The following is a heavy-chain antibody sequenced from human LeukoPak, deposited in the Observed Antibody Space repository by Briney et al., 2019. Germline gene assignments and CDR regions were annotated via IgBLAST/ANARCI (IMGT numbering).Heavy chain of an antibody. CDR2: ISSSSTYM. J-gene: IGHJ4*02. D-gene: IGHD2-2*01. V-gene: IGHV3-21*06. Sequence: GGSLRLSCEGSGFIITNSAMDWVRQAPGKGLEWVSSISSSSTYMYYADSVKGRFTISRDNAKSSLYLQMNSLRAEDTAVYYCGHCTATSCYAGGYWGQGTLVAVSS. CDR1: GFIITNSA. CDR3: GHCTATSCYAGGY.